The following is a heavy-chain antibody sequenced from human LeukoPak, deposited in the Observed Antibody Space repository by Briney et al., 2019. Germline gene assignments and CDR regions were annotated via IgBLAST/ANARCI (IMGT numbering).Heavy chain of an antibody. CDR2: IKEDGSEK. Sequence: GGSLRLSCAASGFTFSSYWMTWVRQAPGKGLEWVANIKEDGSEKYYVDSVKGRFTISRDNAKNSLYLQMNSLRAEDTAVYYCARDRYYYDTSSYYYFDYWGQGTLVTVSS. J-gene: IGHJ4*02. D-gene: IGHD3-22*01. V-gene: IGHV3-7*05. CDR3: ARDRYYYDTSSYYYFDY. CDR1: GFTFSSYW.